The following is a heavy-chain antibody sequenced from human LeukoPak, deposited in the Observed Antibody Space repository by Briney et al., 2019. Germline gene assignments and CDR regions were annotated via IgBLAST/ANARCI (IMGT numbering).Heavy chain of an antibody. V-gene: IGHV3-23*01. CDR3: AKDRSGSVVVVAAGGSWFDP. Sequence: GGSLRLSCAASGFTFSSYAMSWVRQAPGKGLEWVSAISGSGGSTYYADSVKGRFTISRDNSKNTLYLQMNNLRAEDTAVYYCAKDRSGSVVVVAAGGSWFDPWGQGTLITVSS. D-gene: IGHD2-15*01. CDR1: GFTFSSYA. CDR2: ISGSGGST. J-gene: IGHJ5*02.